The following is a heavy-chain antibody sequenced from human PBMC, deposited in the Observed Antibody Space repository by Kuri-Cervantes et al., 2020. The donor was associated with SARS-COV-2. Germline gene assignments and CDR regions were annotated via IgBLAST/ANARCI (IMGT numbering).Heavy chain of an antibody. CDR1: GYTFINYY. Sequence: ASVKVSCKVSGYTFINYYMHWVRQAPGQGLEWMGMINPAGGDTNYAQKFQGRVTTTRDTSTRTVYMELTSLRSEDTAIYYCTRAGDIVVVPYYGMDVWGQGTTVTVSS. D-gene: IGHD2-15*01. CDR2: INPAGGDT. CDR3: TRAGDIVVVPYYGMDV. V-gene: IGHV1-46*03. J-gene: IGHJ6*02.